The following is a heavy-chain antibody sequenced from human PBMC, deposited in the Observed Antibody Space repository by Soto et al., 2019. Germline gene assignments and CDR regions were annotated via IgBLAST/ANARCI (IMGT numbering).Heavy chain of an antibody. V-gene: IGHV4-61*03. J-gene: IGHJ5*02. Sequence: QVQLQESGPGLVKPSETLSLTCTVSGASVSSGNFHWSWIRQPPGKGLEWIGQIRPAVSSNYDSSLTSRVTISLDTSTNLFSLIIASVTAADTDMYYCALYTAGIGGDGSWGQGTMVTVSS. D-gene: IGHD2-21*02. CDR3: ALYTAGIGGDGS. CDR2: IRPAVSS. CDR1: GASVSSGNFH.